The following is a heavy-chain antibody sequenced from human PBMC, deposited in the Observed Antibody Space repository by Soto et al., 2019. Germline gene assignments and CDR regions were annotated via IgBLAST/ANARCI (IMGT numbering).Heavy chain of an antibody. D-gene: IGHD2-21*02. V-gene: IGHV3-33*01. J-gene: IGHJ5*02. CDR1: GFTFSRYG. Sequence: QVQLVESGGGVVQPGRSLKLSCAASGFTFSRYGMHWVRQAPGKGLEWVAVIFYDGSRKEYAASLKGRFTISRDNSKNTLYLQMNSLRAEDTAVYYCVREESDHEGNWFETWGQGTLVTVSS. CDR3: VREESDHEGNWFET. CDR2: IFYDGSRK.